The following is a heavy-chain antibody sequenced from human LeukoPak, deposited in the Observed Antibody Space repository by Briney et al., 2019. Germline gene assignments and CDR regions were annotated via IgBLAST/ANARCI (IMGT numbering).Heavy chain of an antibody. CDR1: GYTFTAHY. CDR3: ARGLGLTGTTRGYLDY. Sequence: GASVKVSCKASGYTFTAHYMHWVRQAPGKGLEWMGWINPNSGATEYTQKFQGRVTMARDTSSSTPYMELSRLTSDDTAVYYCARGLGLTGTTRGYLDYWGQGTLVTVSS. J-gene: IGHJ4*02. D-gene: IGHD1-20*01. V-gene: IGHV1-2*02. CDR2: INPNSGAT.